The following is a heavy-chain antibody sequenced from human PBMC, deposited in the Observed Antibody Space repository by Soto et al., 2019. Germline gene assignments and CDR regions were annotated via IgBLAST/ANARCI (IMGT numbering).Heavy chain of an antibody. V-gene: IGHV4-34*01. CDR1: GGSFSGYY. J-gene: IGHJ6*02. D-gene: IGHD3-3*01. CDR2: INHSGST. CDR3: ARGKKHVLRFLEWSSPYGMDV. Sequence: PSETLSLTCAVYGGSFSGYYWSWIRQPPGKGLEWIGEINHSGSTNYNPSLKSRVTMSVDTSKNQFSLKLSSVTAADTAVYYCARGKKHVLRFLEWSSPYGMDVWGQGTTVTVSS.